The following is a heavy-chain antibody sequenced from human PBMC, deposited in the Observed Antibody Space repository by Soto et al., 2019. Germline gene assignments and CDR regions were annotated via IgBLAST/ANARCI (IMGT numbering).Heavy chain of an antibody. V-gene: IGHV1-8*01. CDR2: MNPNSGNT. D-gene: IGHD5-18*01. J-gene: IGHJ4*02. Sequence: QVQLVRSGAAVKKRGASVKVSCKACGCTFTSYDINWVRQATGQGLEWMGWMNPNSGNTGYAQKFQGRVTMTRNTSISTAYMELSSLRSEDTAVYYCAREGGYSYGFDYWGQGTLVTVSS. CDR1: GCTFTSYD. CDR3: AREGGYSYGFDY.